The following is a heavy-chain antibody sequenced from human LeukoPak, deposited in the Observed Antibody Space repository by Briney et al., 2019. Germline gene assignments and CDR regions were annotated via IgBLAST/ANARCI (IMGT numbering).Heavy chain of an antibody. CDR3: ARDGSKWLPALEQNWFDP. CDR1: GFTFSSYG. V-gene: IGHV3-33*01. Sequence: GGSLRLSCAASGFTFSSYGMQWVSQAPGKGVEGGAGIWYDGSKKYYEDSVKGRFTISRDNSKNKLYLQMNSLTAEDTAVYYCARDGSKWLPALEQNWFDPWGQGTLVTVSS. D-gene: IGHD5-12*01. CDR2: IWYDGSKK. J-gene: IGHJ5*02.